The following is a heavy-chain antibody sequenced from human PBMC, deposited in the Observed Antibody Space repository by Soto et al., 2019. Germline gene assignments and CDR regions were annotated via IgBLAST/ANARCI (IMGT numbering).Heavy chain of an antibody. CDR2: MSHSGST. D-gene: IGHD3-22*01. V-gene: IGHV4-4*02. CDR1: GGSISSSKW. J-gene: IGHJ6*02. CDR3: ARDRDSSDTGGMDV. Sequence: QVELQESGPGLVKPSGTLSLTCAVSGGSISSSKWWSWVRQPPGKGLEWIGEMSHSGSTNYNPSLKSRVTISIDKSKNQFPLKLSSVTAADTAVYYCARDRDSSDTGGMDVWGQGNTVTVSS.